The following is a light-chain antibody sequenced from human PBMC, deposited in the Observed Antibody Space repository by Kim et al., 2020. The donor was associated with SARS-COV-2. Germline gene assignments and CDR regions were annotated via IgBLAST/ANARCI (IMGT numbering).Light chain of an antibody. CDR3: QRYKSAPWT. J-gene: IGKJ1*01. CDR2: AAS. CDR1: QGISNV. Sequence: ACVGDRVSITCRSSQGISNVLAWYQQKPGKVPKLLIYAASVLQSGVPSRFSGSGSGTDFTLTINSLQPEDVATYYCQRYKSAPWTFGQGTKVDIK. V-gene: IGKV1-27*01.